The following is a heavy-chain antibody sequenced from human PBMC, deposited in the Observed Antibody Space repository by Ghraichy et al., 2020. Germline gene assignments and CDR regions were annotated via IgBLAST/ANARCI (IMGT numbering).Heavy chain of an antibody. V-gene: IGHV4-34*01. CDR1: GGSFSGYY. Sequence: SQTLSLTCAVYGGSFSGYYWSWIRQPPGKGLEWIGEINHSGSTNYNPSLKSRVTTSVDTSKNQFSLKLSSVTAADTAVYYCARDRPITKGFDPWGQGTLVTVSS. CDR3: ARDRPITKGFDP. D-gene: IGHD3-10*01. CDR2: INHSGST. J-gene: IGHJ5*02.